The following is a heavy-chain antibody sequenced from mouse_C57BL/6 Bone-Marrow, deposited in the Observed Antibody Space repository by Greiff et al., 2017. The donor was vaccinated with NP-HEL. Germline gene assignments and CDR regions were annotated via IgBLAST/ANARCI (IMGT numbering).Heavy chain of an antibody. V-gene: IGHV1-15*01. CDR1: GYTFTDYE. Sequence: VQLQQSGAELVRPGASVTLSCKASGYTFTDYEMHWVKQTPVHGLEWIGAIDTETGGTAYNQKFKGKAILTADKSSSTAYMELRSLTSEDSAVYYCTRGGDGSSPVFYAMDYWGQGTSVTVSS. D-gene: IGHD1-1*01. CDR2: IDTETGGT. CDR3: TRGGDGSSPVFYAMDY. J-gene: IGHJ4*01.